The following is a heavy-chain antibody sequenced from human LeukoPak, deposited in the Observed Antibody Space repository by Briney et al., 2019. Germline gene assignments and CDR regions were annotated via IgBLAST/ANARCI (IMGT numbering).Heavy chain of an antibody. D-gene: IGHD6-19*01. CDR2: IKQDGSEK. CDR1: GFTFSSYW. CDR3: AKDPISSGWYTPYFDY. Sequence: GGPLRLSCVASGFTFSSYWMTWVRQAPGKGLEWVANIKQDGSEKYYVDSVKGRFTISRDNAKNSLYLQMNSLRAEDTAVYYCAKDPISSGWYTPYFDYWGQGTLVTVSS. J-gene: IGHJ4*02. V-gene: IGHV3-7*01.